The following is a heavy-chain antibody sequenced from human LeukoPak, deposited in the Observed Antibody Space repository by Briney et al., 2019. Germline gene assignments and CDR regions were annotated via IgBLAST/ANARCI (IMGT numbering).Heavy chain of an antibody. CDR1: GFTFSSYA. CDR3: ARAKGMATMRFFDY. CDR2: ISGSGGST. D-gene: IGHD5-24*01. Sequence: PGGSLRLSCAASGFTFSSYAMSWVRQAPGKGLEWVSAISGSGGSTYYADSVKGRFTISRDNSKNTLYLQMNSLRAEDTAVYYCARAKGMATMRFFDYWGQGTLVTVSS. V-gene: IGHV3-23*01. J-gene: IGHJ4*02.